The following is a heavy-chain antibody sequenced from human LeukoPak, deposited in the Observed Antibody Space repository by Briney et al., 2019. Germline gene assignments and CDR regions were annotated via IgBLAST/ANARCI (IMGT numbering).Heavy chain of an antibody. D-gene: IGHD3-10*01. CDR1: GLTFSSYA. Sequence: PGGSLRLSCAASGLTFSSYAMSWVRQAPGKGLEWVSTISGSGHSPYYADSVKGRFTISRDNSKNTLYLQMNSLRAEDTAVYYCARAGGVLLWFGDHFGAFDIWGQGAMVTVSS. CDR3: ARAGGVLLWFGDHFGAFDI. J-gene: IGHJ3*02. CDR2: ISGSGHSP. V-gene: IGHV3-23*01.